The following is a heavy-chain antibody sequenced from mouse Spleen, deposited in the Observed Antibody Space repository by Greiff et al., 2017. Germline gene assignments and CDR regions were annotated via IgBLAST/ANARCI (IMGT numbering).Heavy chain of an antibody. CDR1: GYTFTSYW. CDR3: ARQDDYFYFDY. V-gene: IGHV1-52*01. CDR2: IDPSDSET. J-gene: IGHJ2*01. Sequence: QVQLQQPGAELVRPGSSVKLSCKASGYTFTSYWMHWVKQRPIQGLEWIGNIDPSDSETHYNQKFKDKATLTVDKSSSTAYMQLSSLTSEDSAVYCCARQDDYFYFDYWGQGTTLTVSS. D-gene: IGHD2-4*01.